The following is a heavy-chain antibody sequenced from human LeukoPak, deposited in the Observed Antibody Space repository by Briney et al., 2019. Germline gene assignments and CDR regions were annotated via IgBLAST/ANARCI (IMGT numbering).Heavy chain of an antibody. CDR1: GFTFDDYA. CDR3: AKDQSHDSSYPGAFDI. J-gene: IGHJ3*02. Sequence: GRSLRLSCAASGFTFDDYAMHWVRQAPGKGLEWVSGISWNSGSIGYADSVKGRFTISRDNAKNSLYLQMNSLRAEDMALYYCAKDQSHDSSYPGAFDIWGQGTMVTVSS. V-gene: IGHV3-9*03. CDR2: ISWNSGSI. D-gene: IGHD3-22*01.